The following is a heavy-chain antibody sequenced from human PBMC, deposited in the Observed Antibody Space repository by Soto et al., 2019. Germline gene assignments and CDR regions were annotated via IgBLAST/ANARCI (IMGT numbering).Heavy chain of an antibody. CDR2: IYWNDDK. J-gene: IGHJ4*02. V-gene: IGHV2-5*01. D-gene: IGHD3-3*01. CDR1: GFSLSTSGVG. CDR3: AHYAYDFWSGYYTSVSYFDY. Sequence: SGPTLVNPTQTLTLTCTFSGFSLSTSGVGVGWIRQPPGKALVWLARIYWNDDKRYSPSLKSRLTITKHTSKHQVVLTMTNMDPVDTATYYCAHYAYDFWSGYYTSVSYFDYWGQGTLVTVSS.